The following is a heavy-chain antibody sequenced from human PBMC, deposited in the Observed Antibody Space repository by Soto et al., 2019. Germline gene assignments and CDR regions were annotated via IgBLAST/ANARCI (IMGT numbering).Heavy chain of an antibody. CDR1: GASISSYY. Sequence: SETLSLTCTVSGASISSYYWSWIRQPPGKGLEWIGFIYYSGSTNYNPSLKSRVTISVDTSKNQFSLKLSSVTAADTAVYYCARGGGYDMGDDAFDIWGQGTTVTVSS. J-gene: IGHJ3*02. D-gene: IGHD5-12*01. CDR3: ARGGGYDMGDDAFDI. V-gene: IGHV4-59*01. CDR2: IYYSGST.